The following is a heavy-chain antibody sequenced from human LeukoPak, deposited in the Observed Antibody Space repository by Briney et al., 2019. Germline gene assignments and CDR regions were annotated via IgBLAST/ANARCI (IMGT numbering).Heavy chain of an antibody. CDR3: AXMTSVTTGDY. CDR2: IPYDGSDK. V-gene: IGHV3-30*02. J-gene: IGHJ4*02. D-gene: IGHD4-11*01. CDR1: GFPFSSYG. Sequence: GGSLXXSCAASGFPFSSYGMHWVRQAPGKGLEWVAFIPYDGSDKFYADSVKGRFTISRDNSKNTLYLQMNSLRAEDTAVYYCAXMTSVTTGDYWGQGTLVTVSS.